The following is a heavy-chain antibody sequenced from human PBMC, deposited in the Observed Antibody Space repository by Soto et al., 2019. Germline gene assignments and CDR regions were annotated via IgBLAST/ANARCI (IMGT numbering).Heavy chain of an antibody. J-gene: IGHJ6*02. D-gene: IGHD1-7*01. CDR3: AREPMYNWNYRGYYYGMDV. Sequence: GGSLRLSCAASGFTFSSYAMHWVRQAPGKGLEWVAVISYDGSKKYYADSVKGRFTISRDNSKNTLYLQMNSLRAEDTAVYYCAREPMYNWNYRGYYYGMDVWGQGTTVTVSS. CDR1: GFTFSSYA. CDR2: ISYDGSKK. V-gene: IGHV3-30*04.